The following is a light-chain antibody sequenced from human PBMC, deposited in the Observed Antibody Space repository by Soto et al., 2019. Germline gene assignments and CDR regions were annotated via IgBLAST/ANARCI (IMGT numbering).Light chain of an antibody. J-gene: IGLJ1*01. Sequence: QSVLTQPASVSGSPGQSITISCTGTSRDVGAYKLVSWYQQHPGKAPKLIIYGVGEWPSGASNRFSGSKSGNTASLTISGLQAEDEAYYYCGSYAGGSRVFGTGTKVTVL. V-gene: IGLV2-23*02. CDR2: GVG. CDR1: SRDVGAYKL. CDR3: GSYAGGSRV.